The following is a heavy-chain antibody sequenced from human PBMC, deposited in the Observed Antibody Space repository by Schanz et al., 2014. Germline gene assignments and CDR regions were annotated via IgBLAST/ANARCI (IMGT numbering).Heavy chain of an antibody. CDR3: ARGRGFYDY. V-gene: IGHV1-8*01. CDR1: GYTFTSYD. CDR2: LNPNSGNP. J-gene: IGHJ4*02. Sequence: QVQLVQSGAEVKRPGASVKVSCKASGYTFTSYDINWVRQATGQGLEWMGWLNPNSGNPGFAQKFRGRVTMTRNTSMSTAYIELHILTSEDTAVYYCARGRGFYDYWGQGTLVTVSS. D-gene: IGHD3-10*01.